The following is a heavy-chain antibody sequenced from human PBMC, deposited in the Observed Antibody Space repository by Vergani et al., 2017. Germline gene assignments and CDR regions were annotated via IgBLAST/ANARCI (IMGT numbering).Heavy chain of an antibody. J-gene: IGHJ4*02. CDR1: GYSISSGYY. Sequence: QVQLQESGPGLVKPSETLSLTCAVSGYSISSGYYWGWIRQPPGKGLEWIGSIYHSGSTYYNPSLKSRVTISVDTSKNQFSLKLSSVTAADTAVYYCAKGGVYSGSYFAYWGQGTLVTVSS. CDR3: AKGGVYSGSYFAY. CDR2: IYHSGST. D-gene: IGHD1-26*01. V-gene: IGHV4-38-2*01.